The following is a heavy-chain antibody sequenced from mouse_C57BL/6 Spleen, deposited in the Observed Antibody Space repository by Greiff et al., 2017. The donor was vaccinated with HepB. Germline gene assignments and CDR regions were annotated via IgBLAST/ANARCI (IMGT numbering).Heavy chain of an antibody. CDR3: ARSKAQVSMDY. J-gene: IGHJ4*01. CDR1: GYTFTSYW. D-gene: IGHD3-2*02. Sequence: QVQLQQPGAELVKPGASVKLSCKASGYTFTSYWMHWVKQRPGQGLEWIGMIHPNSGSTNYNEKFKSKATLTVDKSSSTAYMQLSSLTSEDSAVYYCARSKAQVSMDYWGQGTSVTVAS. CDR2: IHPNSGST. V-gene: IGHV1-64*01.